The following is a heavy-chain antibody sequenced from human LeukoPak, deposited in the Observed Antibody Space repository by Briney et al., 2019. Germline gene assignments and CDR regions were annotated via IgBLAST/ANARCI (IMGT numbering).Heavy chain of an antibody. CDR2: ISGSGSST. V-gene: IGHV3-23*01. Sequence: GSLRLSCAASGFTFSSYATSWVRQAPGKGLEWVSPISGSGSSTYYADSVKGRFTISRDNSKNTLYLQMNSLRAEDTAVYYCAKGVAVASPYYFDYWGQGTLVTVSS. CDR3: AKGVAVASPYYFDY. J-gene: IGHJ4*02. CDR1: GFTFSSYA. D-gene: IGHD6-19*01.